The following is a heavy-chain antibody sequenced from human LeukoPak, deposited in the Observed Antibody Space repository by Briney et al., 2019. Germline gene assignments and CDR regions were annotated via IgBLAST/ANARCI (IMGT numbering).Heavy chain of an antibody. D-gene: IGHD6-13*01. Sequence: SETLSLTCTVSGGSISSSSYYWGWIRQPPGKGLEWIGSIYHSGSTYYNPSLKSRVTISVDTSKNQFSLKLSSVTAADTAVYYCARTGGAAAGTTWFDPWGQGTLVTVSS. J-gene: IGHJ5*02. V-gene: IGHV4-39*07. CDR2: IYHSGST. CDR3: ARTGGAAAGTTWFDP. CDR1: GGSISSSSYY.